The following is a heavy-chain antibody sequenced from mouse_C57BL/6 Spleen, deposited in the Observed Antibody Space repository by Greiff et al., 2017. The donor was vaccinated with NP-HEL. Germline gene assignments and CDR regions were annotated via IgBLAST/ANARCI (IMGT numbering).Heavy chain of an antibody. D-gene: IGHD1-1*01. J-gene: IGHJ4*01. V-gene: IGHV1-82*01. CDR1: GYAFSSSW. CDR2: IYPGDGDT. Sequence: QVQLKQSGPELVKPGASVKISCKASGYAFSSSWMNWVKQRPGKGLEWIGRIYPGDGDTNYNGKFKGKATLTADKSSSTAYMQLSSLTSEDSAVYFCARWRYYYGSNYAMDYWGQGTSVTVSS. CDR3: ARWRYYYGSNYAMDY.